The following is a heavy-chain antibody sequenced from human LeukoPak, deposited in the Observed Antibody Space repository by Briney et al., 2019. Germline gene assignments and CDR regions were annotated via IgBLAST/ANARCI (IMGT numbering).Heavy chain of an antibody. CDR1: GYTFTGYY. D-gene: IGHD6-13*01. J-gene: IGHJ4*02. V-gene: IGHV1-2*02. CDR3: ARDQAPLAGYSSSWYYFDY. Sequence: GASVKVSCKPSGYTFTGYYLHWVRQAPGQALEWMGWINPNIGATMYAEKFQGRVTMTRDTSISTAYMELSSLRSDDTAVYYCARDQAPLAGYSSSWYYFDYWGQGTLVTVSS. CDR2: INPNIGAT.